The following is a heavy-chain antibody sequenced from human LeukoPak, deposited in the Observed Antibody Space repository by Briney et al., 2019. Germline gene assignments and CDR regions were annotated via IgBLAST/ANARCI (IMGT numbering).Heavy chain of an antibody. V-gene: IGHV4-34*01. CDR1: GGSFSNYY. J-gene: IGHJ6*03. D-gene: IGHD1-7*01. CDR2: INESGRI. CDR3: ARRWNYGRNYYIDV. Sequence: PSETLSLTCAVYGGSFSNYYWSWIRQPPGKGLEGIGEINESGRINYNPPLMSRVTVSVDTSKNQFSLRLTSVTATDTAVYYCARRWNYGRNYYIDVWGNGATVSVSS.